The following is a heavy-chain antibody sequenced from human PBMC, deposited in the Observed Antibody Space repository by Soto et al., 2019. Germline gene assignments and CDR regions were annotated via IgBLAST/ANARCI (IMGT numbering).Heavy chain of an antibody. CDR3: TREMLRGVDH. D-gene: IGHD2-8*01. CDR1: GFTFTKVW. CDR2: IKSKTEGGTT. J-gene: IGHJ4*02. V-gene: IGHV3-15*07. Sequence: EVQLVESGGGLVKPGGSLRLSCAASGFTFTKVWMNWVRQAPGKGLEWVGRIKSKTEGGTTDYAAPVKGRFTISRDDSENTHHLQMHGLKTEDAAVYYCTREMLRGVDHWGQGTLVTVSS.